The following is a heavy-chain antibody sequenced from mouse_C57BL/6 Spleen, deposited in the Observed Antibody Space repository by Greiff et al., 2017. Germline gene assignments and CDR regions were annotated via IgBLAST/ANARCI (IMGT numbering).Heavy chain of an antibody. V-gene: IGHV1-61*01. J-gene: IGHJ4*01. Sequence: QVQLQQPGAELVRPGSSVKLSCKASGYTFTSYWMDWVKQRPGQGLEWIGNIYPSDSETHYNQKFKDKATLTVDKSSSTAYMQLSSLTSEDSAVYYGARHYGSSYDYAMDYWGQGTSVTVSS. D-gene: IGHD1-1*01. CDR2: IYPSDSET. CDR3: ARHYGSSYDYAMDY. CDR1: GYTFTSYW.